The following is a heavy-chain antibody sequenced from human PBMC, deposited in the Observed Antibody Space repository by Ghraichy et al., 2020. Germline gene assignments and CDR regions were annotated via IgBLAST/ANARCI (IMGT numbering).Heavy chain of an antibody. D-gene: IGHD3-3*01. CDR1: GDSISSSSYY. Sequence: EPLSLTCTVSGDSISSSSYYWGWIRQSPGKGLEWIGSSGTTYYNPSLKSRVTISVDTSKNQFSLKLSSVTAADTAVYYCARQNIWSGYYRDYNWFDPWGQGTLVTVSS. CDR3: ARQNIWSGYYRDYNWFDP. CDR2: SGTT. V-gene: IGHV4-39*01. J-gene: IGHJ5*02.